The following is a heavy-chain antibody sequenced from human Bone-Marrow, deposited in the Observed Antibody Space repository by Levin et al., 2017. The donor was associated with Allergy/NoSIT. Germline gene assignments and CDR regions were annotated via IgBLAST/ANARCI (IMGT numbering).Heavy chain of an antibody. D-gene: IGHD3-10*01. CDR2: ISSISNTI. V-gene: IGHV3-11*01. CDR3: ARDKGLGSRGFYYGMDV. CDR1: GFTFSEHY. J-gene: IGHJ6*02. Sequence: GGSLRLSCEVSGFTFSEHYMSWIRHVPGKGLEWISYISSISNTIYYSDSVKGRFTVSRDNARNSLFLQMDLLRAEDTAVYYCARDKGLGSRGFYYGMDVWGQGTTVIVSS.